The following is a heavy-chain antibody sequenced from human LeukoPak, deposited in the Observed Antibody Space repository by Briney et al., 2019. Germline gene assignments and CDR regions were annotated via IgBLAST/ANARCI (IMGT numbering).Heavy chain of an antibody. CDR3: ARDPGRDSSGWSEYFQH. Sequence: GGSLRLSCAASGFTFSSYWMSWVRQAPGKGLEWVANIKQDGSEKYYVDSVKGRFTISRDNAKNSLYLQMNSLRAEDTAVYYCARDPGRDSSGWSEYFQHWSQGTLVTVSS. D-gene: IGHD6-19*01. CDR1: GFTFSSYW. V-gene: IGHV3-7*03. CDR2: IKQDGSEK. J-gene: IGHJ1*01.